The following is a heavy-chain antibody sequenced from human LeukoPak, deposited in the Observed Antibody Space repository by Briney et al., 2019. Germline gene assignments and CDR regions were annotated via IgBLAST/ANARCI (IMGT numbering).Heavy chain of an antibody. J-gene: IGHJ4*02. CDR2: IWSDGSNQ. CDR3: ARDAQRGFDYSNSLKY. Sequence: GGSLRLSCAASGFTFSHYAFHWVRQAPGKGLEWVAVIWSDGSNQYYGNSVKGRFIIYRDDSQKTVYLQMNSQRAEDTAVYYCARDAQRGFDYSNSLKYWGQGSLVTVSS. D-gene: IGHD4-11*01. CDR1: GFTFSHYA. V-gene: IGHV3-33*01.